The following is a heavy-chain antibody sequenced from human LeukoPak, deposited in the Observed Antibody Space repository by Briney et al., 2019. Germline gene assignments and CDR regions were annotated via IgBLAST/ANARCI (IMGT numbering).Heavy chain of an antibody. J-gene: IGHJ4*02. CDR1: GFTFSSYS. CDR3: ARDRGGSYSAIDY. V-gene: IGHV3-48*04. D-gene: IGHD1-26*01. Sequence: GGSLRLSCAASGFTFSSYSMNWVRQAPGKGLEWVSFISSSSSTIYYADSVKGRFTISRANAKNSLDLQMNSLGAEDTAVYYCARDRGGSYSAIDYWGQGTLVTVSS. CDR2: ISSSSSTI.